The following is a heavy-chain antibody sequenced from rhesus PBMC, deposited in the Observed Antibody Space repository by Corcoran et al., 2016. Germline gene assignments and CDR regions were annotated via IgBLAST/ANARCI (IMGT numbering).Heavy chain of an antibody. D-gene: IGHD3-34*01. V-gene: IGHV4-173*01. CDR3: ARDLGPEDNSLNV. Sequence: QVRLQESGPGLVTPSETLSLTCAVSGGSISSHYWSWIRPPSGKGVEWSGLFSGSSGSTDYNPSLKSRVTISPDTSKNQFSLKLSSVSAADTALYYCARDLGPEDNSLNVWGRGLLVTVSS. J-gene: IGHJ5-2*02. CDR1: GGSISSHY. CDR2: FSGSSGST.